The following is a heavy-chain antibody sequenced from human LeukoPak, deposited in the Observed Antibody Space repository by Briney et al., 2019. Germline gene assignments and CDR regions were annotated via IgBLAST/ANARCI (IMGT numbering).Heavy chain of an antibody. D-gene: IGHD3-3*01. CDR2: IYTSGST. Sequence: SETLSLTCTVSGGSISSYHWSWIRQPAGKGLEWIGRIYTSGSTNYNPSLKSRVTMSVDTSKNQFSLKLSSVTAADTAVYHCARDPQGTYYDFWSGPPDAFDIWGQGTMVTVSS. V-gene: IGHV4-4*07. J-gene: IGHJ3*02. CDR1: GGSISSYH. CDR3: ARDPQGTYYDFWSGPPDAFDI.